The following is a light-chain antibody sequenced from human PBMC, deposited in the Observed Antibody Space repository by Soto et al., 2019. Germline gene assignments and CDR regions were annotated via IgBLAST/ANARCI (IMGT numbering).Light chain of an antibody. CDR3: QQYGSSRT. CDR2: DAS. J-gene: IGKJ1*01. Sequence: EIVMTQSAATLSVSPGERATLSCRASQNIDNKLVWYQQKPGQVPRLLIYDASTRATGIPARFSGSGSGTDSTLTISSLEPEDFAVYYCQQYGSSRTFGQGTKVDIK. CDR1: QNIDNK. V-gene: IGKV3-15*01.